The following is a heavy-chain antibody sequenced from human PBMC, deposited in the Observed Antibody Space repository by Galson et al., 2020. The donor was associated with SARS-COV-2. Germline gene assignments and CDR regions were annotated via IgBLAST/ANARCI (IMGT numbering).Heavy chain of an antibody. Sequence: GGSLRLSCAVSGFTFSSYGMSWVRQAPGKGLEWVAFISYDGSNKYYADSVKGRFTISRDNSKNTLYLQMNSLRAEDTAVYYGAKGDGGIGSSWYAYYLDYWGQGNLVTVTS. CDR1: GFTFSSYG. CDR3: AKGDGGIGSSWYAYYLDY. V-gene: IGHV3-30*02. CDR2: ISYDGSNK. D-gene: IGHD6-13*01. J-gene: IGHJ4*02.